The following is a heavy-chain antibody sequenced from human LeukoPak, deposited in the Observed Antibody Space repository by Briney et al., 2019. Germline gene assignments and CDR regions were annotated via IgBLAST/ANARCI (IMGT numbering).Heavy chain of an antibody. CDR1: GGSFSGHY. D-gene: IGHD5-24*01. CDR3: ARGQGGWLQSNY. V-gene: IGHV4-34*01. J-gene: IGHJ4*02. Sequence: SETLSLTCAVYGGSFSGHYWSWIRQPPGKGLEWIGEINHSGSTNYNPSLKSRVTISVDTSKNQFSLKLSSVTAADTAVYYCARGQGGWLQSNYWGQGTLVTVSS. CDR2: INHSGST.